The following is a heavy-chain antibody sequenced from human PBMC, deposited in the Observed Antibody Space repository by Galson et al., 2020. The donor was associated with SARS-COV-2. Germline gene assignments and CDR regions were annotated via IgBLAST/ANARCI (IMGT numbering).Heavy chain of an antibody. CDR1: GFTFDDYA. CDR3: AKDRWKVPRTFIADY. J-gene: IGHJ4*02. V-gene: IGHV3-9*01. CDR2: ISWNSGSI. Sequence: GGSLRLSCAASGFTFDDYAMHWVRQAPGKGLEWVSGISWNSGSIGYADSVKGRFTISRDNAKNSLYLQMNSLRAEDTALYYCAKDRWKVPRTFIADYWGQGTLVTVSS. D-gene: IGHD1-1*01.